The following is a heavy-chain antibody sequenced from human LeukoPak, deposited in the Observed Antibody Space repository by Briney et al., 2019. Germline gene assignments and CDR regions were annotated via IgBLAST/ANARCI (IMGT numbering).Heavy chain of an antibody. CDR3: ARAHLIAAPGYNWFDP. J-gene: IGHJ5*02. CDR2: INPNSGAT. Sequence: ASVKVSSKASGYTFTAFYMHWVRQAPGQGLEWMGWINPNSGATNYAQKFQGRVTMTRDTSINTAYMELRSLRSDDTAVFYCARAHLIAAPGYNWFDPWGQGTLVTVSS. V-gene: IGHV1-2*02. CDR1: GYTFTAFY. D-gene: IGHD6-13*01.